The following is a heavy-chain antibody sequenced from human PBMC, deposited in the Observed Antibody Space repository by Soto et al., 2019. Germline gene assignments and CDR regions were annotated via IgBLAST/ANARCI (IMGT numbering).Heavy chain of an antibody. CDR3: AKAGSMMTGGVGYFQH. V-gene: IGHV3-23*01. Sequence: EVQLLESGGGLVQPGGSLRLSCAASGFTFSSYAMSWVGQAPGKGLEWVSAISGSGGSTYYADSVKGRFTISRDNSKNTLYLQMNSLRAEDTAVYYCAKAGSMMTGGVGYFQHWGQGTLVTVSS. CDR2: ISGSGGST. D-gene: IGHD3-22*01. J-gene: IGHJ1*01. CDR1: GFTFSSYA.